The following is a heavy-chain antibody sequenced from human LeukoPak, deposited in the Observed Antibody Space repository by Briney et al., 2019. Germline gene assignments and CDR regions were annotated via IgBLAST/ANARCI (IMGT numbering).Heavy chain of an antibody. Sequence: SETLSLTCTVSGGSISSYYWSWIRQPPGKGLEWIGYIYYSGGTNYNPSLKSRVTISVDTSKNQFSLKLSSVTAADTAVYYCARVGNYYGSGSYDYWGQGTLVTVSS. V-gene: IGHV4-59*01. CDR1: GGSISSYY. J-gene: IGHJ4*02. CDR2: IYYSGGT. CDR3: ARVGNYYGSGSYDY. D-gene: IGHD3-10*01.